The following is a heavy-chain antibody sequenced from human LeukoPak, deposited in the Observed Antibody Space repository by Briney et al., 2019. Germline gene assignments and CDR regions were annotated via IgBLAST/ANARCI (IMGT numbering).Heavy chain of an antibody. CDR3: ARDQIDYNKADY. D-gene: IGHD4-11*01. V-gene: IGHV1-8*03. CDR1: GYTFTSYD. J-gene: IGHJ4*02. CDR2: MNPNSGNT. Sequence: ASVKVSCKASGYTFTSYDINWVRQATGQGLEWMGWMNPNSGNTGYAQKFQGRVTITRNTSISTAYMELSSLRSEDTAVYYCARDQIDYNKADYWGQGTLVTVSS.